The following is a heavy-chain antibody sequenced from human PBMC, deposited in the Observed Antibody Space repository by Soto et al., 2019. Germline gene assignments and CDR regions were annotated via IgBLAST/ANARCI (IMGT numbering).Heavy chain of an antibody. V-gene: IGHV3-11*01. Sequence: QVQLVESGGGLVKPGGSLRLSCAASGFTFSDYYMSWIRQAPGKGLEWVSYISRSGSTIYNADSVKGRFTISRDNAKNSLYLQMTSLRAEDTAVYYCARVFCISTSCYDWDYFSGMDVWGQGTTVTVSS. J-gene: IGHJ6*02. CDR1: GFTFSDYY. D-gene: IGHD2-2*01. CDR3: ARVFCISTSCYDWDYFSGMDV. CDR2: ISRSGSTI.